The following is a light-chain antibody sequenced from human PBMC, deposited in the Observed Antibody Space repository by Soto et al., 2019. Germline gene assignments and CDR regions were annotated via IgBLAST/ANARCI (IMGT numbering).Light chain of an antibody. Sequence: EIVLTQSPGTLSLSPGERATLSCRASQSISSTYLTWYHQSNGKAPRLRIYDASMRATGIPERLSGSGYGTDFSVTISRLQTEDFAVYYCQHYDSARWTFGLGAQVDIK. CDR3: QHYDSARWT. CDR2: DAS. J-gene: IGKJ1*01. V-gene: IGKV3-20*01. CDR1: QSISSTY.